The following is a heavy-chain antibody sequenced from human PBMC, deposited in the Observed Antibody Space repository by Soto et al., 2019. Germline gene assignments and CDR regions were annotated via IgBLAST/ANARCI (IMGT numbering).Heavy chain of an antibody. CDR3: ARESTTMVRGVITTRDHNNWFDP. J-gene: IGHJ5*02. D-gene: IGHD3-10*01. V-gene: IGHV1-2*04. CDR1: GYTFTGYY. CDR2: INPNSGGT. Sequence: GASVKVSCKASGYTFTGYYMHWVRQAPGQGLEWMGWINPNSGGTNYAQKFQGWVTMTRDTSISTAYMELSRLRSDDTAVYYCARESTTMVRGVITTRDHNNWFDPWGQGTLVTVSS.